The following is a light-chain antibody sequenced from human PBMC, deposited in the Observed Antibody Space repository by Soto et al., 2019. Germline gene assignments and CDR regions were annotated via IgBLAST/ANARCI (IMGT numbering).Light chain of an antibody. V-gene: IGKV3-20*01. J-gene: IGKJ1*01. CDR3: QQYDSSPWT. CDR1: QSVSSSF. CDR2: GAS. Sequence: EIVLTQSPGTLSLSPGERATLSCRASQSVSSSFLAWYQQKPGQAPRLLIYGASSRATGIPDRFSGSWSGTDFNLTISRLEPEDFAVYYCQQYDSSPWTFGQGTQVQIK.